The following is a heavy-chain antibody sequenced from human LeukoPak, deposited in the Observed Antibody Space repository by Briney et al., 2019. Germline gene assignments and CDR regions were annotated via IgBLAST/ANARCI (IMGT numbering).Heavy chain of an antibody. D-gene: IGHD6-19*01. V-gene: IGHV3-30*18. CDR3: AKMYTSGWYLDY. J-gene: IGHJ4*02. Sequence: GGSLRLSCAASGFTFSSYSMNWVRQAPGKGLAWVAVISKDGINTYYADSVKGRFTISRDNSKNTLYLQMNSLRADDTAIYYCAKMYTSGWYLDYWGQGTLVTVSS. CDR1: GFTFSSYS. CDR2: ISKDGINT.